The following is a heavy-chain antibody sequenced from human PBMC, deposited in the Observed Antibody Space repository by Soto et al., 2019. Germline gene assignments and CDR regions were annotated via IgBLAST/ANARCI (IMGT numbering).Heavy chain of an antibody. CDR2: ISTSSTYI. J-gene: IGHJ4*02. Sequence: EVQLVESGGALVKPGGSLRLSCAASGFTFSGYSINWVRQAPGKGLEWVSSISTSSTYIYYADSLKGRFTISRDNAKNSLFLQRNSLRAEDTAVYYCARVSGYGVYFDYWGQGTLVTVSS. CDR3: ARVSGYGVYFDY. CDR1: GFTFSGYS. D-gene: IGHD5-12*01. V-gene: IGHV3-21*01.